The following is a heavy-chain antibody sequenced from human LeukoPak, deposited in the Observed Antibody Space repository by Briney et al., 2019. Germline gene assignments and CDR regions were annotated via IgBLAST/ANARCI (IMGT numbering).Heavy chain of an antibody. Sequence: PGGSLRLSCAASGFIFTDYGMHWVRQAPGKGLVWVSRINSDGSSTSYADSVKGRFTISRDNAKNTLYLQMNSLRAEDTAVYYCARFSVREVYWGQGTLVTVSS. D-gene: IGHD3-10*01. V-gene: IGHV3-74*01. CDR2: INSDGSST. J-gene: IGHJ4*02. CDR1: GFIFTDYG. CDR3: ARFSVREVY.